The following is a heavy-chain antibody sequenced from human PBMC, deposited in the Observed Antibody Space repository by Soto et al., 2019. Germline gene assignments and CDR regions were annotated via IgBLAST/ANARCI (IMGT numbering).Heavy chain of an antibody. CDR1: GGSISSYY. J-gene: IGHJ4*02. CDR3: VRGYNSFDS. CDR2: IYYSGST. Sequence: PSETLSLTCTVSGGSISSYYWSWIRQPPGKGLEWIGYIYYSGSTNYNPSLKSRVTISVDTSKNQFSLKLSSVTAEDTAVYYCVRGYNSFDSWGQGTLVTVSS. D-gene: IGHD1-1*01. V-gene: IGHV4-59*12.